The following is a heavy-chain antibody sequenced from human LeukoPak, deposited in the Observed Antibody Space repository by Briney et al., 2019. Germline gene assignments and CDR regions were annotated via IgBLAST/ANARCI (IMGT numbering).Heavy chain of an antibody. Sequence: ASVKASCKASGYTFTTYGISWVRQAPGQGLEWMGWISTYNGNTHYAQKFQGRVTMTRDTSTTTVYMELRSLRSEDTAVYYCARVIKGGYDFWSGPYYFDCWGQGTLVTVSS. CDR1: GYTFTTYG. CDR3: ARVIKGGYDFWSGPYYFDC. CDR2: ISTYNGNT. V-gene: IGHV1-18*01. J-gene: IGHJ4*02. D-gene: IGHD3-3*01.